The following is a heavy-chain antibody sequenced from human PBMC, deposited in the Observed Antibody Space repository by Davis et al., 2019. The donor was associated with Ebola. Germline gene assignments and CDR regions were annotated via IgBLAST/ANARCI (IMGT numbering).Heavy chain of an antibody. V-gene: IGHV1-8*01. J-gene: IGHJ6*02. CDR2: MNPNSGNT. CDR1: GYTFTSYD. Sequence: ASVKVSCKASGYTFTSYDINWVRQATGQGLEWMGWMNPNSGNTGYAQKFQGRVTMTRNTSISTAYMELSSLRSEDTAVYYCARGSGYDSSGYLNYYYGMDVWGQGTTVTVSS. CDR3: ARGSGYDSSGYLNYYYGMDV. D-gene: IGHD3-22*01.